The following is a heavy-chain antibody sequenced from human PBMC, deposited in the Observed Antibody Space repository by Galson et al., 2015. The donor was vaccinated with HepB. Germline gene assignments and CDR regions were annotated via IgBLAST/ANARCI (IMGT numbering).Heavy chain of an antibody. D-gene: IGHD5-12*01. V-gene: IGHV3-48*02. J-gene: IGHJ5*02. CDR2: ISSSSGNI. CDR3: ARGKSGYSGDVWFDP. CDR1: GFTFSSFS. Sequence: SLRLSCAASGFTFSSFSMDWVRQAPGKGLEWVSYISSSSGNIYYADSVKGRFTISRDNAKTSLFLQMNSLRDEDTAVYYCARGKSGYSGDVWFDPWGQGTLVTVSS.